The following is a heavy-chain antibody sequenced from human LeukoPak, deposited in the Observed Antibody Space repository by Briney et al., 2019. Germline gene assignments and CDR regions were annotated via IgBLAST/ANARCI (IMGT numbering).Heavy chain of an antibody. CDR1: GYTFTGFG. Sequence: ASVKVSCKPSGYTFTGFGISWVRQAPGQGLEWMRWIGAYNGDTNYAQKFQGRVTMTTDTSTSTAYMDLRSLRSDDTAVYYCTRDHCRGDNCPSFDYWGQGTLVTVSS. CDR3: TRDHCRGDNCPSFDY. D-gene: IGHD2-15*01. V-gene: IGHV1-18*04. CDR2: IGAYNGDT. J-gene: IGHJ4*02.